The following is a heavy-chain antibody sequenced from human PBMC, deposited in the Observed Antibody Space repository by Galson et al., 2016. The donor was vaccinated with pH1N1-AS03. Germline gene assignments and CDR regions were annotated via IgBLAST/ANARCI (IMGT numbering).Heavy chain of an antibody. CDR2: INPNSGGA. V-gene: IGHV1-2*06. Sequence: SVKVSCKASGYTFIGYYMHWVRQAPGQGLEWLGRINPNSGGANDVQKFQDRVTMTRDTSISTAYMALSGLTSDDTAVYYCATDVVTAMGRAFDIWGQGTMVTVSS. CDR1: GYTFIGYY. D-gene: IGHD2-21*02. CDR3: ATDVVTAMGRAFDI. J-gene: IGHJ3*02.